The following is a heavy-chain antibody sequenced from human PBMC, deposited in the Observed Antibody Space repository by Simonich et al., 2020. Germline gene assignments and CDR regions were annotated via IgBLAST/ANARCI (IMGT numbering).Heavy chain of an antibody. CDR2: IYHRGSN. Sequence: QVQLQESGPGLVKPSETLSLTCAVSGYSISSGYYWGWIRQPPGKGLEWIGSIYHRGSNYYTPSLKRRVTISVDTSKNQFFLKLSSVTAADTAVYYCARVGYSNYYYYGMDVWGQGTTVTVSS. V-gene: IGHV4-38-2*01. D-gene: IGHD6-13*01. CDR1: GYSISSGYY. J-gene: IGHJ6*02. CDR3: ARVGYSNYYYYGMDV.